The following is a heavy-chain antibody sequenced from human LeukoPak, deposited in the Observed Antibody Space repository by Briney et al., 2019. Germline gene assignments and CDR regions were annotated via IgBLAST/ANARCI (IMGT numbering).Heavy chain of an antibody. CDR3: ARENSGSYREFDY. Sequence: SETLSLTCTVSGGSISSYYWSWIRQPAGKGLEWIGRIYTSGSTNYNASLKSRVSMSVDTSKNQFPLKLSSVTAADTAVFYCARENSGSYREFDYWGQGTLVTVSS. CDR1: GGSISSYY. J-gene: IGHJ4*02. D-gene: IGHD1-26*01. CDR2: IYTSGST. V-gene: IGHV4-4*07.